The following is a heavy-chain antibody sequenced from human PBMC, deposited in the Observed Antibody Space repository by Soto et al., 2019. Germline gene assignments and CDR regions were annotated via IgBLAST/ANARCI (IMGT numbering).Heavy chain of an antibody. D-gene: IGHD3-16*01. CDR2: IYSSGST. CDR3: ARGLSAFDP. Sequence: SETLSLTCAVSGGSMSSYFWSWIRQPAGKGLEWIGRIYSSGSTSYNPSLKSRVTMSVDTSKNQVPLRLNSMTAADTAVYYCARGLSAFDPWGQGTLVTVSS. CDR1: GGSMSSYF. V-gene: IGHV4-4*07. J-gene: IGHJ5*02.